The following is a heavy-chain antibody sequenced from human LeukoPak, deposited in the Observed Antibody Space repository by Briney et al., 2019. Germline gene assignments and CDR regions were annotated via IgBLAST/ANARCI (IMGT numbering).Heavy chain of an antibody. CDR2: INPSGGSP. CDR3: ARGERSGSFDY. D-gene: IGHD1-1*01. J-gene: IGHJ4*02. V-gene: IGHV1-46*01. CDR1: GYTLTFYH. Sequence: PSVKVSCTASGYTLTFYHMHWARQAPGQGLEWMGIINPSGGSPDYAQKFQGRVTMTTDTSTSTVYMELSSLRSEDTAVYYCARGERSGSFDYWGQGTLVTVSS.